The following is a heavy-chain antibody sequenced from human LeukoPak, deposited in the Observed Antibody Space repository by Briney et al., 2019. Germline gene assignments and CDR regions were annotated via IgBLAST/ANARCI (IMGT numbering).Heavy chain of an antibody. CDR2: ISSSSRTI. CDR3: ARASISPNWFDP. Sequence: PGGSLRLSCAASGFTLSDYNMNWVRQAPGKGLEWVSYISSSSRTIYYADSVKGRFTISRDNAKNSLYLQVNSLRAEDTAVYYCARASISPNWFDPWGQGTLVTVSS. D-gene: IGHD6-6*01. V-gene: IGHV3-48*04. CDR1: GFTLSDYN. J-gene: IGHJ5*02.